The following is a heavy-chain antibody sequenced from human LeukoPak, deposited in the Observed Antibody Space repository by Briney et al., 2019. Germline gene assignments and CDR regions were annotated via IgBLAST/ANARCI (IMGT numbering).Heavy chain of an antibody. CDR3: ARIQSRIIAARPGNPAFDY. V-gene: IGHV1-18*01. CDR1: GSSFASYD. CDR2: IGTYNDNT. Sequence: PGESLQISCQGSGSSFASYDISWVRQAPGQGLEWMGWIGTYNDNTHYAQKLQGRVTMTTHTSTSTVYMELKSLRSDDTAVYYCARIQSRIIAARPGNPAFDYWGRGTLVTVCS. D-gene: IGHD6-6*01. J-gene: IGHJ4*02.